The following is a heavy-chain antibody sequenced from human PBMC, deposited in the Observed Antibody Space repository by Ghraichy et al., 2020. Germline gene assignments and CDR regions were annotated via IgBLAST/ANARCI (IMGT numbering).Heavy chain of an antibody. CDR1: GFTFSRYG. CDR2: TSYDGSNK. V-gene: IGHV3-30*18. D-gene: IGHD3-22*01. J-gene: IGHJ6*02. Sequence: GGSLRLSCAASGFTFSRYGMHWVHQAPGKGLEWVAVTSYDGSNKNYADSVKGRSTISRDNSKNTLYLQMNCLRAEDTAVYYCAKERDSSGYYSFRGDYYGMDVWGQGTTVPVSS. CDR3: AKERDSSGYYSFRGDYYGMDV.